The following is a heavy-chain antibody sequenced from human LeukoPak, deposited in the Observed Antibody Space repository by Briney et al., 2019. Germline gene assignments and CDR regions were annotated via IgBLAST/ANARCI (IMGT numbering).Heavy chain of an antibody. Sequence: GGSLRLSCAASGFTFNRRGMHWVRQAPGKGLEWVAVIPYDGSNKYYADSVKGRFTISRENSKNRLYLQMNSLRAEDTAVYYCARAEGYGGELDSWGQGTLVTVSS. D-gene: IGHD4-23*01. V-gene: IGHV3-30*19. CDR1: GFTFNRRG. CDR3: ARAEGYGGELDS. J-gene: IGHJ4*02. CDR2: IPYDGSNK.